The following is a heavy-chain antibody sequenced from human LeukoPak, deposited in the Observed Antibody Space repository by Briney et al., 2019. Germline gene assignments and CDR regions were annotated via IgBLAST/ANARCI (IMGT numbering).Heavy chain of an antibody. Sequence: PGGSLRLSCAASGFTFSSYSMNWVRQAPGKGLEWVSSISSSSSYIYYADSVKGRFTISRDNAKNSLYLQMNSLRAEDTAVYYYARATNYYYDSSGYPPFDYWGQGTLVTVSS. CDR2: ISSSSSYI. CDR1: GFTFSSYS. D-gene: IGHD3-22*01. J-gene: IGHJ4*02. V-gene: IGHV3-21*01. CDR3: ARATNYYYDSSGYPPFDY.